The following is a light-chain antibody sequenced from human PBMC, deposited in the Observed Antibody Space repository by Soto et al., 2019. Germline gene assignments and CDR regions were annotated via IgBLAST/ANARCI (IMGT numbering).Light chain of an antibody. Sequence: EIVMTQSPVTLSVSPGERATLSCRASQSVRSNSAWYQQKPGQAPRLLMYDASTRATGIPARFSGSGSGTEFTLTISSLQSEDFAVYYCQQYNNWPETFGQGTKVDIK. V-gene: IGKV3-15*01. CDR3: QQYNNWPET. CDR1: QSVRSN. CDR2: DAS. J-gene: IGKJ1*01.